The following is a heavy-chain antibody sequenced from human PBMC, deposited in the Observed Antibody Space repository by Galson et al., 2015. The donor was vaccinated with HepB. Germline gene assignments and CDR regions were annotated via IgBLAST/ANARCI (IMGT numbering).Heavy chain of an antibody. J-gene: IGHJ6*02. CDR3: ARGHPVVRGVISDMDV. V-gene: IGHV3-13*01. CDR2: IGTIGDT. Sequence: SLRLSCAASGLTFSSQDMHWVRQTTGRGLEWVSGIGTIGDTFYSTSVRGRFTISRENAKNSLYLQMNSLRDDDTAVYSCARGHPVVRGVISDMDVWGQGTTVTVSS. D-gene: IGHD3-10*01. CDR1: GLTFSSQD.